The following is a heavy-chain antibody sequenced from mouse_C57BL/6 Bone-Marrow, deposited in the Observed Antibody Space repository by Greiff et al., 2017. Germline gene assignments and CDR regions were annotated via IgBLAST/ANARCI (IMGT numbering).Heavy chain of an antibody. V-gene: IGHV1-81*01. Sequence: VQLQQSGAELARPGASVKLSCKASGYTFTSYGISWVKQRTGQGLEWIGEIYPRSGNTYYNEKFKGKATLTADKSSSTAYMELRSLTSEVSAVYFCARYGAYWGQGTLVTVSA. CDR3: ARYGAY. CDR2: IYPRSGNT. J-gene: IGHJ3*01. CDR1: GYTFTSYG. D-gene: IGHD1-1*02.